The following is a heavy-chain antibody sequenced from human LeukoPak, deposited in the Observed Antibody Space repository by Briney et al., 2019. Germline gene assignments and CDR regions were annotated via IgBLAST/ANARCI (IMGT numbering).Heavy chain of an antibody. V-gene: IGHV3-23*01. CDR1: GFTFSSYA. D-gene: IGHD2-15*01. CDR3: AKAGRPYNRYCSGGSCYPLDY. CDR2: ISGSGGST. Sequence: TGGSLRLSCAASGFTFSSYAMSWVRQAPGKGLEWVSAISGSGGSTYYADSVKGRFTISRDNSKNTLYLQMNSLRAEDTAVYYCAKAGRPYNRYCSGGSCYPLDYWGQGTLVTVSS. J-gene: IGHJ4*02.